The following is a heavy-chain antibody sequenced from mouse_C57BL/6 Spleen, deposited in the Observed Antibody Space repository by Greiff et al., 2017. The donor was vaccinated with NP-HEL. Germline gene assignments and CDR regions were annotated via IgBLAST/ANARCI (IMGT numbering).Heavy chain of an antibody. Sequence: QVQLQQPGAELVMPGASVKLSCKASGYTFTSYWMHWVKQRPGQGLEWIGEIDPSDSYTNYNQKFKGKSTLTVDKSSSTAYMQLSSLTSADSAVYYCARNYFDYWGQGTTLTVSS. CDR2: IDPSDSYT. V-gene: IGHV1-69*01. J-gene: IGHJ2*01. CDR3: ARNYFDY. CDR1: GYTFTSYW.